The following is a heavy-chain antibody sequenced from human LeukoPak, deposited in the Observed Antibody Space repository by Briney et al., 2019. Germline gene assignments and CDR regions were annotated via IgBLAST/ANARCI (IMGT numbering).Heavy chain of an antibody. D-gene: IGHD3-9*01. CDR3: AKDRYFDWLPLRFDP. J-gene: IGHJ5*02. Sequence: GGSLRLSCAASGFTFSNYGMSWVRQAPGKGLEWVSAISGSGGSTYYADSVKGRFTISRDNSKNTLYLQMNSLRAEDTAVYYCAKDRYFDWLPLRFDPWGQGTLVTVSP. CDR2: ISGSGGST. CDR1: GFTFSNYG. V-gene: IGHV3-23*01.